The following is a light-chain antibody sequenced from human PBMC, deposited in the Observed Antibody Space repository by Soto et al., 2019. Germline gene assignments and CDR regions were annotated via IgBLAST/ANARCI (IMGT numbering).Light chain of an antibody. J-gene: IGLJ1*01. CDR2: GNS. CDR1: SSNIGAGYD. Sequence: QSVLTQPPSVSGAPGQRVTISCTGSSSNIGAGYDVHWYQQLPGTAPKLLIYGNSNRPSGVPDRFSGSKSGTSASLAITGLQAEDEADYYCQSYDSSLSAFYCFGTGTKLTV. V-gene: IGLV1-40*01. CDR3: QSYDSSLSAFYC.